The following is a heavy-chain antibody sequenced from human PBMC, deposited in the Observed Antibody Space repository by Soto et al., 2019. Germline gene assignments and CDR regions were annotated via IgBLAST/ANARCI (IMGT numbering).Heavy chain of an antibody. CDR2: ISAYNGNT. D-gene: IGHD6-19*01. Sequence: QVQLVQSGAEVKKPGASVKVSCKASGYTFTSYGISWVRQAPGQGVEWMGWISAYNGNTNYAQKLQGRVTMTTDTSTTTAYMELTSLRSDDTAGYYCARDRYSSGWTPDYIHPFDIWGQGTMVTVSS. V-gene: IGHV1-18*01. J-gene: IGHJ3*02. CDR1: GYTFTSYG. CDR3: ARDRYSSGWTPDYIHPFDI.